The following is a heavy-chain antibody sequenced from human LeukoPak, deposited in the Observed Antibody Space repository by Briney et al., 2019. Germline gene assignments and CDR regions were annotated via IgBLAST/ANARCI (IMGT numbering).Heavy chain of an antibody. D-gene: IGHD3-22*01. V-gene: IGHV3-33*01. CDR3: ARSYYYDSSGSHLDY. Sequence: PGRSLRLSCAASGFTFSSYGMHWVRQAPGKGLEWVAVIWYDGSNKYYADSVKGGFTISRDNSKNTLYLQMNSLRAEDTAVYYCARSYYYDSSGSHLDYWGQGTLVTVSS. CDR1: GFTFSSYG. CDR2: IWYDGSNK. J-gene: IGHJ4*02.